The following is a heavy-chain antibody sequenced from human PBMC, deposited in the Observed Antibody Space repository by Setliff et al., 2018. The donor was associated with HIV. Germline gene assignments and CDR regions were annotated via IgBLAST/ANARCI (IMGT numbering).Heavy chain of an antibody. J-gene: IGHJ4*02. CDR1: GGSFSDYY. CDR2: INHSGST. D-gene: IGHD3-22*01. V-gene: IGHV4-34*01. CDR3: ARGSFSGYYYSY. Sequence: PSETLSLTCAVYGGSFSDYYWSWIRQPQGKGLEWIGEINHSGSTINNPSLKSRVTISIDTSKNQFSLKLTSVTAADPAVYYCARGSFSGYYYSYWGQGTLVTVSS.